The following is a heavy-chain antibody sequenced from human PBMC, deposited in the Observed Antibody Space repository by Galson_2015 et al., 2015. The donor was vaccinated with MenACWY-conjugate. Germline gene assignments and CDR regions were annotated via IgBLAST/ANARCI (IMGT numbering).Heavy chain of an antibody. J-gene: IGHJ6*03. CDR2: VNSDGSGT. CDR1: GFTFSSYW. D-gene: IGHD3-16*01. CDR3: ARSYVPGSDRKNYYMDV. Sequence: LRLSCAASGFTFSSYWMHWVRQAPGKGLVWVSRVNSDGSGTGYADSVKGRFTISRDNAKNMLFLQMISLKVEDTAVYYCARSYVPGSDRKNYYMDVWGRGTTVTVSS. V-gene: IGHV3-74*01.